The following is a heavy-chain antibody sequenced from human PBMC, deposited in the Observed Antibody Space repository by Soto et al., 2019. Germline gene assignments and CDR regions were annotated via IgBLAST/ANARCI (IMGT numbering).Heavy chain of an antibody. CDR1: GFTFSSYG. CDR2: IWYDGSNK. CDR3: ARTQYYYDSSGYYGGWFDP. J-gene: IGHJ5*02. D-gene: IGHD3-22*01. V-gene: IGHV3-33*01. Sequence: GGSLRLSCAASGFTFSSYGMHWVRQAPGKGLEWVAVIWYDGSNKYYADSVKGRFTISRDNSKNTLYLQMNSLRAEDTAVYYCARTQYYYDSSGYYGGWFDPWGQGTLVTVSS.